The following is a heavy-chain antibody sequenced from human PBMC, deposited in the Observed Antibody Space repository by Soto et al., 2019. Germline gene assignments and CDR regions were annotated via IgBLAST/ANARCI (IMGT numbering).Heavy chain of an antibody. CDR2: IKQDGSEK. Sequence: EGGSGVLCAAAGLLSRSDWMRWVRRTPAKALKRVATIKQDGSEKYYVDSVKGRFTISRDNAKNSLYLQMNSLRAEDTVLFYCAWRTGQLSSSFDYCRQRCLVT. V-gene: IGHV3-7*03. J-gene: IGHJ4*02. CDR1: GLLSRSDW. D-gene: IGHD5-18*01. CDR3: AWRTGQLSSSFDY.